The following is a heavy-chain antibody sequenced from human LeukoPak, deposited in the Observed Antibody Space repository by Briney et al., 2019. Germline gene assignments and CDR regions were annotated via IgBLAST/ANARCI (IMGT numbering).Heavy chain of an antibody. J-gene: IGHJ4*02. CDR1: GFTFNIYA. V-gene: IGHV3-23*01. D-gene: IGHD5-18*01. CDR3: AKKGGFNYGDPFDY. Sequence: GGSLRLSCAASGFTFNIYAVSWVRQAPGKGLEWVSSITGSIGTTYYADSVTGRFTISRDNSKNTLYLQMNSLRAEGTAVYHCAKKGGFNYGDPFDYWGQGTLVTVSS. CDR2: ITGSIGTT.